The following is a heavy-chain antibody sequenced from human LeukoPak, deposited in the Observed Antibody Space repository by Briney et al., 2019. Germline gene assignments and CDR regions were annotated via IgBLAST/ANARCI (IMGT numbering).Heavy chain of an antibody. Sequence: ASVKVFCKASGYTFTSYGISWVRQAPGQGLEWMGWISAYNGNTNYAQKLQGRVTMTTDTSTSTAHMELRSLRSDDTAVYYCARAESVLYLFDYWGQGTLVTVSS. CDR1: GYTFTSYG. D-gene: IGHD4/OR15-4a*01. V-gene: IGHV1-18*01. CDR3: ARAESVLYLFDY. J-gene: IGHJ4*02. CDR2: ISAYNGNT.